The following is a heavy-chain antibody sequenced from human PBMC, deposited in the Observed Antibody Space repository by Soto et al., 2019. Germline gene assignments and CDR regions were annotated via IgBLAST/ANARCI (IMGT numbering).Heavy chain of an antibody. CDR3: ARASVDTAMVFDY. J-gene: IGHJ4*02. Sequence: HPGKGLEWHGYIYYSGSTYSTPSLKSRVTISVDTSKNQFSLKLSSVTAADTAVYYCARASVDTAMVFDYWGQGTLVTVSS. V-gene: IGHV4-31*02. D-gene: IGHD5-18*01. CDR2: IYYSGST.